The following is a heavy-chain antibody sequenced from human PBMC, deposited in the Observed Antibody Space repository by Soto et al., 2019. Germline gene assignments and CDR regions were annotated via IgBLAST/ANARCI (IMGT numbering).Heavy chain of an antibody. CDR1: GGTFSSYA. V-gene: IGHV1-69*06. CDR3: ARHCGGDCYSSYYYYYYGMDL. CDR2: IIPIFGTA. Sequence: GASVKVSCKASGGTFSSYAISWVRQAPGQGLEWMGGIIPIFGTANYAQKFQGRVTITADKSTSTAYMELSSLRSEDTAVYYCARHCGGDCYSSYYYYYYGMDLWGQGTMVTVSS. D-gene: IGHD2-21*02. J-gene: IGHJ6*02.